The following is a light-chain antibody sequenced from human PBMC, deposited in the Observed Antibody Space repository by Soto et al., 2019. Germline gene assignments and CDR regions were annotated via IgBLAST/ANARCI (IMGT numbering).Light chain of an antibody. CDR3: CSYAGGRSPYV. CDR1: TSDVGSYDL. CDR2: EVS. J-gene: IGLJ1*01. Sequence: QSVLTQPASVSGSPGQSITISCTGTTSDVGSYDLVSWYQQHPGKAPKIMIYEVSKRPSGDSNRFSGSKSGNTASLTISGLQAEDEADYYCCSYAGGRSPYVFGTVTKSPS. V-gene: IGLV2-23*02.